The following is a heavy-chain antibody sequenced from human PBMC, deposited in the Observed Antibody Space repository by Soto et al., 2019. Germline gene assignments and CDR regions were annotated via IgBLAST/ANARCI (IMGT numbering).Heavy chain of an antibody. CDR2: ISYDGSNN. Sequence: QVQLVESGGGVVQPGRSLRLSCAASGFTFSSYGMHWVRQAPGKGLEWVAVISYDGSNNYYADSVKGRFTISRDNSKNTLYLQMNSLRAEDTSVYYCAKGGRLGSYYYYYYMDVWGKGTTVTVSS. J-gene: IGHJ6*03. CDR3: AKGGRLGSYYYYYYMDV. V-gene: IGHV3-30*18. D-gene: IGHD2-15*01. CDR1: GFTFSSYG.